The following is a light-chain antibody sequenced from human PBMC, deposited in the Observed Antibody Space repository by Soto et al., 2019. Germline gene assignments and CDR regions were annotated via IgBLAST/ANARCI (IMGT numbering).Light chain of an antibody. V-gene: IGKV3-15*01. J-gene: IGKJ5*01. CDR2: GAS. Sequence: EVVMTQSPATLSVSPGERATVSCRASHSVGSLLAWYQQKPGQAPRLLIYGASTRATGIPARFTGSGSGTEFTLTISSLQSEDFAVYYCQQYKNWPITFAPGTRLDIK. CDR1: HSVGSL. CDR3: QQYKNWPIT.